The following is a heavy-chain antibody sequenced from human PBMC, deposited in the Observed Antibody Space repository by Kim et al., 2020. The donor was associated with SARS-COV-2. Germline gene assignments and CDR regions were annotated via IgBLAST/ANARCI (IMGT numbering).Heavy chain of an antibody. Sequence: YADSVKGRFTISRDSSENTLYLQMSSLRAEDTAVYYCVKGRGTTEYYFDYWGQGTLVTVSS. CDR3: VKGRGTTEYYFDY. J-gene: IGHJ4*02. D-gene: IGHD1-1*01. V-gene: IGHV3-64D*09.